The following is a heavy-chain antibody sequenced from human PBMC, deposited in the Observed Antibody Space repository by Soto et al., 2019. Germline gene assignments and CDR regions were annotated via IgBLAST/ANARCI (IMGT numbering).Heavy chain of an antibody. J-gene: IGHJ6*02. Sequence: ASVKVSCKASGYTFTGYYMHWVRQAPGQGLEWMGWINPNSGGTNYAQKFQGWVTMTRDTSISTAYMELSRLRSDDTAVYYCARFPGGTRGYYYYGMDVWGQGTPVTVSS. CDR2: INPNSGGT. CDR1: GYTFTGYY. D-gene: IGHD1-1*01. CDR3: ARFPGGTRGYYYYGMDV. V-gene: IGHV1-2*04.